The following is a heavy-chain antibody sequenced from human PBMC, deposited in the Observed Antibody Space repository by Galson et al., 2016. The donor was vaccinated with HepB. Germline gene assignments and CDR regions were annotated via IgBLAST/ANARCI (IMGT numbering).Heavy chain of an antibody. D-gene: IGHD5-12*01. CDR1: GFTFSRYT. J-gene: IGHJ3*02. CDR3: ARESSGYDYDFDI. V-gene: IGHV3-21*01. CDR2: ISSSSTYI. Sequence: SLRLSCAASGFTFSRYTMNWVRRAPGKGLEWVSSISSSSTYIYCADSMKGRFTISRDNAKKLLYLQMSSLRAEDTAVYYCARESSGYDYDFDIWGQGTMVTVSS.